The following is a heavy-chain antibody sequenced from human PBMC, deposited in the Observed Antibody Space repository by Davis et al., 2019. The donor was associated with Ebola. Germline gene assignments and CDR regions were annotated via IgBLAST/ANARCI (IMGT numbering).Heavy chain of an antibody. CDR2: LNHSVST. J-gene: IGHJ6*02. CDR3: ARIKMTTVIDYGMDV. V-gene: IGHV4-34*01. CDR1: GGSFSGYY. D-gene: IGHD4-11*01. Sequence: MPGGSLRLSCAAYGGSFSGYYWSWIRQPPGKGLEWPGELNHSVSTNYNPSLKSRVTISVDTSKNQFSLKLSSVTAADTAVYYCARIKMTTVIDYGMDVWGQGTTVTVSS.